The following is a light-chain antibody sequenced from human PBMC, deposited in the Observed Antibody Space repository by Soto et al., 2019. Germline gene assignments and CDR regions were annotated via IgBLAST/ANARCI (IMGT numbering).Light chain of an antibody. V-gene: IGKV3-20*01. CDR2: GAS. Sequence: EIVLTQSPGTLSLSPGERATLSCRASQSVSSTYIAWYQQNPGQAPRLLIYGASSRATGIPDRFSGSGSGTDFTLTISRLEPEDFAVYFRQQYGRSPPFTFGQGTKVEIK. CDR3: QQYGRSPPFT. J-gene: IGKJ2*01. CDR1: QSVSSTY.